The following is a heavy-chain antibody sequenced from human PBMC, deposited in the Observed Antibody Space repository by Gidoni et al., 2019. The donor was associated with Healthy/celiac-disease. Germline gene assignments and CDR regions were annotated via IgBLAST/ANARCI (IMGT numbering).Heavy chain of an antibody. D-gene: IGHD6-13*01. Sequence: QVQLVESGGGVVQPGRSLRLPCPDSGSTFSSYGMHWVRQAPGKGLEWVAVISYDGSNKYYADSVKGRFTISRDKSKNTLYLQMNSLRAEDTAVYYCAKENRQQLLWGYFDYWGQGTLVTVSS. CDR3: AKENRQQLLWGYFDY. CDR1: GSTFSSYG. J-gene: IGHJ4*02. V-gene: IGHV3-30*18. CDR2: ISYDGSNK.